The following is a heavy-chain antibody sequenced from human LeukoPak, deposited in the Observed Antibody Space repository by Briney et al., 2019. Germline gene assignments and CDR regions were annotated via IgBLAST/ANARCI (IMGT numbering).Heavy chain of an antibody. CDR2: ISYDGSNK. D-gene: IGHD2-21*02. Sequence: QSGGSLRLSCAASGFTFSSYAMHWVRQAPGKGLEWVAVISYDGSNKYYADSVKGRFTISRDNSKNTLYLQMNSLRAEDTAVYYCAKEGLAYCGGDCLYYFDYWGQGTLVTVSS. J-gene: IGHJ4*02. V-gene: IGHV3-30*04. CDR1: GFTFSSYA. CDR3: AKEGLAYCGGDCLYYFDY.